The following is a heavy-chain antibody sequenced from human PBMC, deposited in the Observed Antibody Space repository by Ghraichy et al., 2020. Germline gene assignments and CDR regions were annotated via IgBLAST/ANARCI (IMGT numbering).Heavy chain of an antibody. D-gene: IGHD2-2*01. J-gene: IGHJ3*02. CDR2: IYYSGST. V-gene: IGHV4-59*01. CDR3: ARVGDIVVLPAALGAFDI. CDR1: GGSISTYY. Sequence: SETLSLTCTVSGGSISTYYWSWIRQPPGKGLEWIGYIYYSGSTNYNPSLKSRGTISGDTSKNQFSLKLSSVTAADTAVYYCARVGDIVVLPAALGAFDIWGQGTMVTVSA.